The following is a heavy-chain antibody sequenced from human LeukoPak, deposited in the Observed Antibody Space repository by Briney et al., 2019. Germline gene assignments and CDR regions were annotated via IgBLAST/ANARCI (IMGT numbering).Heavy chain of an antibody. CDR2: ISSSGSTI. V-gene: IGHV3-11*01. J-gene: IGHJ4*02. D-gene: IGHD6-19*01. Sequence: GGSLRLSCAASGFTFSDYYMSWIRQAPGKGLEWVSYISSSGSTIYYADSVKGRFTISRDNAKNSLYLQMNSLRAEDTAVYYCARDPPPVVWWLAPYFDYWGQGTLVTVSS. CDR1: GFTFSDYY. CDR3: ARDPPPVVWWLAPYFDY.